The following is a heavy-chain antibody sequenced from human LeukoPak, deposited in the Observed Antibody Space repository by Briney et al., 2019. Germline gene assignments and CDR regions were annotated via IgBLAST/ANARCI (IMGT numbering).Heavy chain of an antibody. V-gene: IGHV1-46*01. CDR2: INPSGGST. J-gene: IGHJ5*02. CDR1: GYTFTSYY. D-gene: IGHD3-22*01. Sequence: ASVKVSCKASGYTFTSYYMHWVRQAPGQGLEWMGIINPSGGSTSYAQKFQGRVTMTRDMSTSTVYMELSSLRSEDTAVYYCAREAMIVVPKGYWFDPWGQGTLVTVSS. CDR3: AREAMIVVPKGYWFDP.